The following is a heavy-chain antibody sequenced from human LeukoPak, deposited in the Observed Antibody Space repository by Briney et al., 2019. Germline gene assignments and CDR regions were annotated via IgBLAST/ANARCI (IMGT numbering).Heavy chain of an antibody. CDR1: GYTFTSYG. CDR2: ISAYNGNT. CDR3: AASRRPWIQLSGDY. Sequence: GASVKVSCKASGYTFTSYGISWVRQAPGQGLEWMGWISAYNGNTNYAQKLQGRVTMTTDTSTSTAYMELRSLRSDDTAVYYCAASRRPWIQLSGDYWGQGTLVTVSS. D-gene: IGHD5-18*01. V-gene: IGHV1-18*01. J-gene: IGHJ4*02.